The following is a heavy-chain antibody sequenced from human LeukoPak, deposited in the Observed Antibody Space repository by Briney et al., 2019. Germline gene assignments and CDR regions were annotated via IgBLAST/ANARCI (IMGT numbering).Heavy chain of an antibody. CDR2: MNPNSGNT. D-gene: IGHD6-13*01. CDR1: GYTFTSYD. V-gene: IGHV1-8*01. CDR3: ARKIAAADSYYYYYYMDV. Sequence: SVKVSCKASGYTFTSYDINWVRQATGQGLEWMGWMNPNSGNTGYAQKFQGRVTMTRNTSISTAYMELSSLRSEGTAVYYCARKIAAADSYYYYYYMDVWGKGTTVTVSS. J-gene: IGHJ6*03.